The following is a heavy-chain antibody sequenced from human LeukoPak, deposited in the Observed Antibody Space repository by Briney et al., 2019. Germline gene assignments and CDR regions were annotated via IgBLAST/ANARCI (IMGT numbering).Heavy chain of an antibody. CDR1: GYTFTGYY. CDR3: AREREWTYYDILTGYSDPHSKNAFDI. J-gene: IGHJ3*02. Sequence: ASVKVSCKASGYTFTGYYMHWVRQAPGQGLEWMGWINPNSGGTNYAQKLQGRVTMTTDTSTSTAYMELRSLRSDDTAVYYCAREREWTYYDILTGYSDPHSKNAFDIWGQGTMVTVSS. CDR2: INPNSGGT. D-gene: IGHD3-9*01. V-gene: IGHV1-2*02.